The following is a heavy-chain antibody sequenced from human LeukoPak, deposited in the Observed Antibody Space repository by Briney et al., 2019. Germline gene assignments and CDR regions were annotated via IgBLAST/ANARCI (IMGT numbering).Heavy chain of an antibody. CDR3: ARGLGGWFDP. Sequence: SETLSLTCTVSGGSISSGDYYWTWIRQPPGKGLEWIGYIYYSGSTYYNPSLKSRIITSIDTSKNQFSLQLSSVTAADTAVYYCARGLGGWFDPWGQGALVTVSS. CDR2: IYYSGST. J-gene: IGHJ5*02. CDR1: GGSISSGDYY. D-gene: IGHD3/OR15-3a*01. V-gene: IGHV4-30-4*01.